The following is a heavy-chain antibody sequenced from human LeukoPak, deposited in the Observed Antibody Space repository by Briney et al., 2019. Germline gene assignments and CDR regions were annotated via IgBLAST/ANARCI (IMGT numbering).Heavy chain of an antibody. CDR1: GLTLSNYW. J-gene: IGHJ3*02. Sequence: GGSLRLSCAASGLTLSNYWMHWVRQAPGKGLEWVSSISSSSSYIYYADSVKGRFTISRDNAKNSLYLQMNSLRAEDTAVYYCARVRGYYYDSSGPDAFDIWGQGTMVTVSS. CDR3: ARVRGYYYDSSGPDAFDI. D-gene: IGHD3-22*01. V-gene: IGHV3-21*01. CDR2: ISSSSSYI.